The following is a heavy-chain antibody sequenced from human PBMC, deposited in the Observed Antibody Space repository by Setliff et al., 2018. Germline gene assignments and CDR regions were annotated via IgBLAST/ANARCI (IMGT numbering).Heavy chain of an antibody. CDR3: SKAARYFDFWSGFPAVDS. V-gene: IGHV5-51*01. Sequence: PGESLKISCKGFGYNFGNYWIAWVRQRPGKGLEWMGIIYPGDSDTRYSPSFQGQVTISGDKSISTAYLSWSSLKASDTATYYCSKAARYFDFWSGFPAVDSWGQGTMVTVSS. D-gene: IGHD3-3*01. CDR2: IYPGDSDT. J-gene: IGHJ4*02. CDR1: GYNFGNYW.